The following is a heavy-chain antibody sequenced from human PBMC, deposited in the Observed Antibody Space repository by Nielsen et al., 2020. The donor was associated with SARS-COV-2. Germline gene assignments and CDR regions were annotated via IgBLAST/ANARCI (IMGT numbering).Heavy chain of an antibody. CDR3: ARFPSCGGDCPCSWFDL. Sequence: GGSLRLSCTGSGFTFGDFAMSWFRQTPGKGLEWVGFIRSNTIGGTTEYAASVKGRFTISRDDSKSIAYLQMNSLKSEDTHVYHCARFPSCGGDCPCSWFDLWGEGTLFNVSS. CDR2: IRSNTIGGTT. CDR1: GFTFGDFA. V-gene: IGHV3-49*03. D-gene: IGHD2-21*02. J-gene: IGHJ5*02.